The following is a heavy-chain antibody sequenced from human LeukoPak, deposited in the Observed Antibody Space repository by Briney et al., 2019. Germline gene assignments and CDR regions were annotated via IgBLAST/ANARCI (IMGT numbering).Heavy chain of an antibody. J-gene: IGHJ5*02. CDR2: ISGSGGST. V-gene: IGHV3-23*01. D-gene: IGHD3-10*01. CDR1: GFTFSSYA. Sequence: PGGSLRLSCAASGFTFSSYAMSWVRQAPGKGLEWVSAISGSGGSTYYADSVKGRFTISRDNSKNTLYLQMNSLRAEDTAVYYCAKDPTLYYYGSGNWFDPWGQGTLVTVSS. CDR3: AKDPTLYYYGSGNWFDP.